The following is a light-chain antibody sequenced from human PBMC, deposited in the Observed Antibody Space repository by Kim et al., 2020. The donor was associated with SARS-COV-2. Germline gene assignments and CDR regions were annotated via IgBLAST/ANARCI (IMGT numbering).Light chain of an antibody. Sequence: VSPGEGAALACRASQNGNYNIAWYQQKLGHPPRLLIYRASTRATSIPARFSGSGSETEFTLTITSLQSEDFAVYYCQQYSDWPRTFGQGTKLEI. CDR3: QQYSDWPRT. J-gene: IGKJ2*01. CDR2: RAS. CDR1: QNGNYN. V-gene: IGKV3-15*01.